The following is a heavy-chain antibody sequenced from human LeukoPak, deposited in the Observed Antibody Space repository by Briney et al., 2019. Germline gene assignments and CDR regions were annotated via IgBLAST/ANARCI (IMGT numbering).Heavy chain of an antibody. CDR1: GFTFTNHW. V-gene: IGHV3-7*01. D-gene: IGHD3-22*01. CDR2: IKEDGSEE. Sequence: PGDSLRLSCVASGFTFTNHWMTWVRQAPGKGLDWVAKIKEDGSEEWFADSVKGRSSISRDNTRNSIFLHMDSLRSEDTAVYYCARDLLFQSSGYRPFDIWGRGTRVSVS. J-gene: IGHJ4*02. CDR3: ARDLLFQSSGYRPFDI.